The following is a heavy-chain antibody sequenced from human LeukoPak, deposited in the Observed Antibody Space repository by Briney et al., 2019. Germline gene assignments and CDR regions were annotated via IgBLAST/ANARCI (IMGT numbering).Heavy chain of an antibody. D-gene: IGHD6-19*01. J-gene: IGHJ3*02. V-gene: IGHV3-11*01. Sequence: PGGSLRLSCAASGFTFSDYYMSWIRQAPGKGLEWVSYISSSGSTIYYADSVKGRFTISRDNAKNSLYLQMNSLRAEDTALYYCAKDSVQWLVPAGAFDIWGQGTMVTVSS. CDR2: ISSSGSTI. CDR1: GFTFSDYY. CDR3: AKDSVQWLVPAGAFDI.